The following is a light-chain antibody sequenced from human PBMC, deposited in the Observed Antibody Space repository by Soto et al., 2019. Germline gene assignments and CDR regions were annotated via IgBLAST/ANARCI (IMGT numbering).Light chain of an antibody. CDR3: LQTYTVPRT. CDR2: DAS. Sequence: DIQMTQSPSSLSASVGDRVTITCRASQSISTSLCWFQQKPARAPKLLISDASTLQSGVPSRFSGSGFGTDFTLTISSLQPEDFAAYYCLQTYTVPRTFGQGTNLYIK. J-gene: IGKJ2*01. V-gene: IGKV1-39*01. CDR1: QSISTS.